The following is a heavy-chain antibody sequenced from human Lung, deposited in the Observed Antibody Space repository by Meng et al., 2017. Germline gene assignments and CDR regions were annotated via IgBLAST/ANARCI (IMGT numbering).Heavy chain of an antibody. CDR1: GGYISSGGYY. CDR2: IYYSGST. Sequence: QVQLQESGPGLVKPSETLSLSCTVSGGYISSGGYYWSWNRQYPGKGLEWIGYIYYSGSTYYNPSLRTRVTITLDTSKNQFSLKLSSVTAADTAVYYCVGTIGYYYAMAYWGQGTLVTVSS. CDR3: VGTIGYYYAMAY. V-gene: IGHV4-31*03. D-gene: IGHD3-22*01. J-gene: IGHJ4*02.